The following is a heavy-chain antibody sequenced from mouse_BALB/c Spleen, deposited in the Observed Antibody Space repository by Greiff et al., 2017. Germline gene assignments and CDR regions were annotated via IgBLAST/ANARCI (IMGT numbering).Heavy chain of an antibody. CDR2: ISSGGST. Sequence: DVKLVESGGGLVKPGGSLKLSCAASGFTFSSYAMSWVRQTPEKRLEWVASISSGGSTYYPDSVKGRFTISRDNARNILYLQMSSLRSEDTAMYYCARGDYGSSYPYYAMDYWGQGTSVTVSS. J-gene: IGHJ4*01. V-gene: IGHV5-6-5*01. CDR1: GFTFSSYA. CDR3: ARGDYGSSYPYYAMDY. D-gene: IGHD1-1*01.